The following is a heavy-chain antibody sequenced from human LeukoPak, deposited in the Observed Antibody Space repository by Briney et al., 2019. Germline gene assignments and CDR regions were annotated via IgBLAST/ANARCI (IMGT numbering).Heavy chain of an antibody. CDR3: AKDRIVGATTAKY. J-gene: IGHJ4*02. CDR2: IRSDGTNK. D-gene: IGHD1-26*01. V-gene: IGHV3-30*02. CDR1: GFSFSNSG. Sequence: GGSLRLSCAASGFSFSNSGVHWVRQAPGKGLEWVAFIRSDGTNKYYADSVKGRFTISRDNSKNTLSLQMNSLRPEDTAVYYCAKDRIVGATTAKYWGQGTLVTVSS.